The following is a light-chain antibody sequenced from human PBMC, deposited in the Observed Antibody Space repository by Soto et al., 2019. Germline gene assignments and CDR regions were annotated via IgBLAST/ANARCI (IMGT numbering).Light chain of an antibody. CDR1: QSISDW. CDR3: QQHNSSPWT. J-gene: IGKJ1*01. Sequence: DIQMTQSPSTLSASVGDRVTMTCRASQSISDWLAWFQQKPGKAPKVLIYDASTLESGVPSRFSGSGSGTEFTLTISSLQPEDSATYYCQQHNSSPWTFGQGTKVDI. CDR2: DAS. V-gene: IGKV1-5*01.